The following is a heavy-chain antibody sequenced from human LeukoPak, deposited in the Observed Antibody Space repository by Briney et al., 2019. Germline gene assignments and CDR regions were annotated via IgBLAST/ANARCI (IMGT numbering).Heavy chain of an antibody. J-gene: IGHJ3*02. V-gene: IGHV4-39*07. CDR3: ADYTLGGDAFDI. Sequence: PSETLSLTCTVSGGSISSSSYYWGWIRQPPGKGLEWIGSIYYSGSTYYNPSLKGRVTISVDTSKNQFSLKLSSVTAADTAVYYCADYTLGGDAFDIWGQGTMVTVSS. CDR1: GGSISSSSYY. D-gene: IGHD3-16*01. CDR2: IYYSGST.